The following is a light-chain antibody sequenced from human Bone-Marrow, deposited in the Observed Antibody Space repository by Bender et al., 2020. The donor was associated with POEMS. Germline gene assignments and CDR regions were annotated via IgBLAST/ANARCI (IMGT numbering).Light chain of an antibody. CDR1: INNIGTYNL. CDR3: CSYAGSDTGV. J-gene: IGLJ3*02. CDR2: EVI. Sequence: QSALTQPASVSGSPGQSITISCTGTINNIGTYNLVSWYQHHPGKAPKLIIYEVIERPSGVSTRFSGSRSGNTASLTISGLQAEDEADYYCCSYAGSDTGVFGGGTKLTVL. V-gene: IGLV2-23*02.